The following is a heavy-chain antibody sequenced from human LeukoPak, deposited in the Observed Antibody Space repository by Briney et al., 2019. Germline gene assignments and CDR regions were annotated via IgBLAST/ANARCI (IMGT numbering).Heavy chain of an antibody. V-gene: IGHV3-9*01. Sequence: PGGSLRLFCAAPGFAFDDYAMHWVRQAPGKGLEWVSGISWNSGSIGYADSVKGRFTISRDNAKNSLYLQMNSLRAEDTALYYCAKAVVDTAMVTAFDIWGQGTMVTVSS. CDR2: ISWNSGSI. D-gene: IGHD5-18*01. CDR1: GFAFDDYA. J-gene: IGHJ3*02. CDR3: AKAVVDTAMVTAFDI.